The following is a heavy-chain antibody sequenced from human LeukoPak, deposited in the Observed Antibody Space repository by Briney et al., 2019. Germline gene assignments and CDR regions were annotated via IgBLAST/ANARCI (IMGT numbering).Heavy chain of an antibody. CDR3: ARESNWLFNY. V-gene: IGHV3-21*01. CDR2: ISSSSSYI. D-gene: IGHD3-22*01. Sequence: GGSLRLSCAASGFTFSSYSMNWVRQAPGKGLEWVSSISSSSSYIYYADSVKGRFTISRDNAKNSLYLQVNSLRAEDTAVYYCARESNWLFNYWGQGTLVTVSS. CDR1: GFTFSSYS. J-gene: IGHJ4*02.